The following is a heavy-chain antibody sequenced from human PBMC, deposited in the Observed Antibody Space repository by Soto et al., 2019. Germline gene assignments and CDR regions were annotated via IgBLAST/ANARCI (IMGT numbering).Heavy chain of an antibody. V-gene: IGHV3-23*01. CDR1: GFTFSSYA. CDR3: AKDGGIAARPFYYGMDV. CDR2: ISGSGGST. Sequence: HPGGSLRLSCAASGFTFSSYAMSWVRQAPGKGLEWVSAISGSGGSTYYADSVKGRFTISRDNSKNTLYLQMNSLRAEDTAVYYCAKDGGIAARPFYYGMDVRGQGTSVTVSS. J-gene: IGHJ6*02. D-gene: IGHD6-6*01.